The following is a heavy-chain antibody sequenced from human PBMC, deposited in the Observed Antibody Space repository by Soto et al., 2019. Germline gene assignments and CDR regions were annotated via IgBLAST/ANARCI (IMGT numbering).Heavy chain of an antibody. V-gene: IGHV3-30-3*01. J-gene: IGHJ4*02. CDR3: ARNGGLSSGYYVVFYFDY. Sequence: GGSLRLSCAASGFTFSSYAMHWVRQAPGKGLEWVAVISYDGSNKYYADSVKGRFTISRDNSKNTLYLQMNSLRAEDTAVYYCARNGGLSSGYYVVFYFDYWGQGTLVTVSS. CDR2: ISYDGSNK. CDR1: GFTFSSYA. D-gene: IGHD3-22*01.